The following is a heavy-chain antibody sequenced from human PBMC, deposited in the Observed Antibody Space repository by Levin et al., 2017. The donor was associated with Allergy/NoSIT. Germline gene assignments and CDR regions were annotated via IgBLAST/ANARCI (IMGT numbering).Heavy chain of an antibody. CDR3: VRGRLNTAYSNYVFED. Sequence: GGSLRLSCTASELTVTNTYMSWVRQAPGKGLEWVSALYSGGSAHYADSVKGRFTISRDNSKNTVYLQMNSLRVEDTAIYYCVRGRLNTAYSNYVFEDWGQGALVTVSS. J-gene: IGHJ4*02. CDR1: ELTVTNTY. D-gene: IGHD4-11*01. V-gene: IGHV3-53*01. CDR2: LYSGGSA.